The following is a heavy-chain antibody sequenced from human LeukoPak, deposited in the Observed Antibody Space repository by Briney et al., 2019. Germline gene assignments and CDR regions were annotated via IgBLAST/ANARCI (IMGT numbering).Heavy chain of an antibody. V-gene: IGHV2-70*17. CDR2: IDWDDEI. Sequence: SGPTLVNPPQTLTLTCSFSGFSLSTSGMCVSWIRQPPGKALEWLARIDWDDEIFYSTSLKTRLTISRDTSKNQVVLTMTNVDPVDTATYFCVRGTKQATRVAVAGYYFDYWGQGTLVSVSS. J-gene: IGHJ4*02. CDR3: VRGTKQATRVAVAGYYFDY. D-gene: IGHD6-19*01. CDR1: GFSLSTSGMC.